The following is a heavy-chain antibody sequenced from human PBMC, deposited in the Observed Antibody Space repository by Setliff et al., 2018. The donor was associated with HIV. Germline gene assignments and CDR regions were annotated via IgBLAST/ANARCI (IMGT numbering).Heavy chain of an antibody. CDR2: IIPFVNIA. CDR3: ARGWSEDTSMVQVEY. D-gene: IGHD5-18*01. V-gene: IGHV1-69*10. J-gene: IGHJ4*02. Sequence: GASVKVSCKASGGTLSNYAISWVRQAPGQGLEWVGGIIPFVNIANYAQKFQGRVTMTADKSTSTVYMELRSLRSEDTAVYFCARGWSEDTSMVQVEYWGQGTLVTVSS. CDR1: GGTLSNYA.